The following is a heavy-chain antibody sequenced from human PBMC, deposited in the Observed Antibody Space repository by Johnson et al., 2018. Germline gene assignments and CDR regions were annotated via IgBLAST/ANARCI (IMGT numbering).Heavy chain of an antibody. CDR2: IYYSGST. V-gene: IGHV4-59*01. CDR3: ARARRTTGFEYFQH. Sequence: QVQLQESGPGLVKXSETXSLXCTVSGGSISSYYWSWIRQPPGKGLEWIGYIYYSGSTNYNPSLKSRVTISVDTSKNQFSLKLTSVTAADTAVYYCARARRTTGFEYFQHWGQGTLVTVSS. D-gene: IGHD1-1*01. CDR1: GGSISSYY. J-gene: IGHJ1*01.